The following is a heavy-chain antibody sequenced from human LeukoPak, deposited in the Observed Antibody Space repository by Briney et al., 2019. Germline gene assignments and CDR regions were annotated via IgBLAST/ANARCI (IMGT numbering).Heavy chain of an antibody. D-gene: IGHD5-18*01. CDR3: ARGGDNYGYIFDY. Sequence: GGSLRLSCAASGFTFSSYSMNWVRQAPGKGLEWVSSISSSSSCIYYADSVKGRFTISRDNAKNSLYLQMNNLRAEDTAVYYCARGGDNYGYIFDYWGQGTLVTVSS. CDR2: ISSSSSCI. V-gene: IGHV3-21*01. J-gene: IGHJ4*02. CDR1: GFTFSSYS.